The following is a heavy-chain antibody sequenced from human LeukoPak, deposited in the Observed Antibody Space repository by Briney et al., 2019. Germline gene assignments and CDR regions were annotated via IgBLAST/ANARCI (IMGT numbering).Heavy chain of an antibody. CDR3: ARTSWLQSSYYFDY. V-gene: IGHV4-61*01. Sequence: SQTLSLTCTVSGGSISSGSYYWSWIRQPPGKGLEWIGYIYYSGSINYNPSLKSRVTISVDTSKNQFSLKLSSVTAADTAVYYCARTSWLQSSYYFDYWGQGTLVTVSS. J-gene: IGHJ4*02. D-gene: IGHD5-24*01. CDR2: IYYSGSI. CDR1: GGSISSGSYY.